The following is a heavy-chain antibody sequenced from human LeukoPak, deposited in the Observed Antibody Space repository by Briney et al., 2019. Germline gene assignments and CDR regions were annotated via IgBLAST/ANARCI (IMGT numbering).Heavy chain of an antibody. V-gene: IGHV3-7*01. CDR2: IKQDGSEK. D-gene: IGHD7-27*01. Sequence: GGSLRLSCAASGFTFSSYWMIWVRQAPGKGLEWVANIKQDGSEKYYVDSVKGRFTISRDNAKNSLYLQMNSLRAEDTAVYYCARALGRVRPYYYNYGMDVWGQGTTVTVSS. J-gene: IGHJ6*02. CDR1: GFTFSSYW. CDR3: ARALGRVRPYYYNYGMDV.